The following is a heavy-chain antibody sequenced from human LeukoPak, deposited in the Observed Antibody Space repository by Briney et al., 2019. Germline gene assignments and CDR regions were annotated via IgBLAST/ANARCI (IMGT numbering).Heavy chain of an antibody. CDR1: GVNNYA. V-gene: IGHV3-23*01. D-gene: IGHD6-19*01. Sequence: GGSLRLSCAVSGVNNYAISWVRQAPGKGLEWVSVISGSGGSTYYADSVKGRFTISRDNAKNSLYLQMNSLRAEDTAVYYCARSPGDSVAYWGQGTLVTVSS. J-gene: IGHJ4*02. CDR2: ISGSGGST. CDR3: ARSPGDSVAY.